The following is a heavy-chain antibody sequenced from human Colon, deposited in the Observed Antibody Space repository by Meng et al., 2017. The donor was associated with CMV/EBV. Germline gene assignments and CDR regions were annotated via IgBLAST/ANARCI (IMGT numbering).Heavy chain of an antibody. CDR3: ARDRCGSCSAGWWFDP. CDR2: MSTYNNNDI. J-gene: IGHJ5*02. Sequence: ASVKVSCKAPGYMFSNFGVAWVRQAPGQGPEWMGWMSTYNNNDIIYAEKFRGRLTMTTDTSTNTAYMELRSLASDDTAVYYCARDRCGSCSAGWWFDPWGQGTLVTVSS. CDR1: GYMFSNFG. V-gene: IGHV1-18*01. D-gene: IGHD2-15*01.